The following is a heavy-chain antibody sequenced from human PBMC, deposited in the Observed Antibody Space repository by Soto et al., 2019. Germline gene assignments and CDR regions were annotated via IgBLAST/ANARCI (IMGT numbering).Heavy chain of an antibody. Sequence: SETLSLTCTVSGDSISSYFWIWIRQPPGKGLESIGYVYSSESTNYITWLKSPVAMSIDTSKNQFSLKVRSVTAADPAVYYCARGSEAWFDPWGQGTLVTVSS. CDR2: VYSSEST. J-gene: IGHJ5*02. CDR3: ARGSEAWFDP. V-gene: IGHV4-59*01. CDR1: GDSISSYF.